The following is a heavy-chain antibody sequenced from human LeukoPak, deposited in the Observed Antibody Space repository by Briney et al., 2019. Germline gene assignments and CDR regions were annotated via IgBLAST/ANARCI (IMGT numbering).Heavy chain of an antibody. CDR1: GFTLRRYD. Sequence: GGSLRHSCAASGFTLRRYDMSWVRQAPGKGLEWVSAISGSGVSTYYADSVKGRFTISRDNSKNTLYLQINSLRAEDTAVYYCAKEPDYGDYFDYWGQGTLVTVSS. CDR2: ISGSGVST. V-gene: IGHV3-23*01. CDR3: AKEPDYGDYFDY. J-gene: IGHJ4*02. D-gene: IGHD4-17*01.